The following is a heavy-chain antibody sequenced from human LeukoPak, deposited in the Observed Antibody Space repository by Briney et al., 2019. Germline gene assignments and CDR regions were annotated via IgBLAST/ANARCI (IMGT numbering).Heavy chain of an antibody. CDR2: ISYDGSNK. D-gene: IGHD3-22*01. Sequence: PGGSLRLSCAASGFTFSSYGMHWVRQAPGKGLEWVAVISYDGSNKYYADSVKGRFTISRDNSKNTLYLQMNSLRAEDTAVYYCARGYYDSSGLIDYWGQGTLVTVSS. CDR1: GFTFSSYG. J-gene: IGHJ4*02. V-gene: IGHV3-30*03. CDR3: ARGYYDSSGLIDY.